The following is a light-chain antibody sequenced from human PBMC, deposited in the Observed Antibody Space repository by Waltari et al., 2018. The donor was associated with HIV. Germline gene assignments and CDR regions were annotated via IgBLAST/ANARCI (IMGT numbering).Light chain of an antibody. CDR1: QSVLYSFNNRNY. V-gene: IGKV4-1*01. J-gene: IGKJ2*01. Sequence: DIVMTQSPDSLAVSLGERATNPCKSSQSVLYSFNNRNYLAWYQQKPGQPPKLLIYWASTRESGVPDRFSGSGSGTDFSLTISSLQAEDVAVYYCQQYYSTPPYTFGQGTKLEMK. CDR3: QQYYSTPPYT. CDR2: WAS.